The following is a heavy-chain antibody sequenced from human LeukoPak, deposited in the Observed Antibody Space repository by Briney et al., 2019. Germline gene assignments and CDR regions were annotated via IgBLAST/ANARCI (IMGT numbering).Heavy chain of an antibody. CDR1: GYTFTSYY. Sequence: ASVKVSCKASGYTFTSYYMHWVRQAPGQGLEWMGIINPSGGSTSYAQKFQGRVTMTRDTSTNTVYMELSSLRSEDTAVYYCARDYGSDVRTRPFDYWGQGTLVTVSS. D-gene: IGHD3-10*02. V-gene: IGHV1-46*01. CDR2: INPSGGST. J-gene: IGHJ4*02. CDR3: ARDYGSDVRTRPFDY.